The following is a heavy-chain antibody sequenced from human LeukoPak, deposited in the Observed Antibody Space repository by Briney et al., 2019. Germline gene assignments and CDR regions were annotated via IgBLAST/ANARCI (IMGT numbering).Heavy chain of an antibody. Sequence: GGSLRLSCAASGFTFSSYWMSWVRQAPGKGLEWVANIKQDGSEEYYVDSVKGRFTISRDNAKNSLYLQMNSLRAEDTAVYYCARDYGDYLDAFDIWGQGTMVTVSS. CDR3: ARDYGDYLDAFDI. CDR1: GFTFSSYW. D-gene: IGHD4-17*01. CDR2: IKQDGSEE. V-gene: IGHV3-7*01. J-gene: IGHJ3*02.